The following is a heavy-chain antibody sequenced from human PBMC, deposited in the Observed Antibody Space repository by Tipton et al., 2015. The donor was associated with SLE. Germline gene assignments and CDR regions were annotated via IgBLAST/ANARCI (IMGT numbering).Heavy chain of an antibody. CDR2: IDHSGST. Sequence: TLSLTCAVYDGSFSGYYWSWIRQPPGKGLEWIGEIDHSGSTNYNPSLKSRVTISVDTSKNQLSLKLNSVTAADTAVYYCARGPRGSSRSDFYHGMDVWGQGTTVTVSS. D-gene: IGHD3-16*01. CDR1: DGSFSGYY. V-gene: IGHV4-34*01. J-gene: IGHJ6*02. CDR3: ARGPRGSSRSDFYHGMDV.